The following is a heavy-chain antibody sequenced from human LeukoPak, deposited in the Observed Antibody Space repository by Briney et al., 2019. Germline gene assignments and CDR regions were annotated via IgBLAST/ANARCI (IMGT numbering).Heavy chain of an antibody. CDR1: GGSISSYY. CDR3: ARGAYMTDAFDI. CDR2: IYTSGST. D-gene: IGHD2-2*02. V-gene: IGHV4-4*07. J-gene: IGHJ3*02. Sequence: SETLSLTCTVSGGSISSYYWSWIRQPAGKGLEWIGRIYTSGSTSYNPSLKSRVTMSVDTSKNQFSLKLSSVTAADTAVYYCARGAYMTDAFDIWGQGTMVTVSS.